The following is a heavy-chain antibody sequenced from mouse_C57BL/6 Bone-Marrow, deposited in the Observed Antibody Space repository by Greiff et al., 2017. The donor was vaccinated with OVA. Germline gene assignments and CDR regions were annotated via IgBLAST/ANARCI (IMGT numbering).Heavy chain of an antibody. CDR1: GYTFTDYN. CDR3: ARKRSYYSNLYAMDY. CDR2: INPNNGGT. Sequence: VQLQQSGPELVKPGASVKIPCKASGYTFTDYNMDWVKQSHGKSLEWIGDINPNNGGTIYNQKFKGKATLTVDKSSSTAYMELRSLTSEDTAVYYCARKRSYYSNLYAMDYWGQGTSVTVSS. V-gene: IGHV1-18*01. D-gene: IGHD2-5*01. J-gene: IGHJ4*01.